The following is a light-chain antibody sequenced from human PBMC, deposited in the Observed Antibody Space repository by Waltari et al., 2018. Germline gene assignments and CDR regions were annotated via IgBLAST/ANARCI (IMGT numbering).Light chain of an antibody. CDR1: QSVSRY. Sequence: EIVLTQSPATLSLSPGETATLSCRASQSVSRYLAWYQQKPGQAPRLLIYDASTRTSGIPARCSGSGSGTDFTLTISSLEPEDFAIYYCQQRNSWPAITFGQGTRVEIK. V-gene: IGKV3-11*01. J-gene: IGKJ5*01. CDR3: QQRNSWPAIT. CDR2: DAS.